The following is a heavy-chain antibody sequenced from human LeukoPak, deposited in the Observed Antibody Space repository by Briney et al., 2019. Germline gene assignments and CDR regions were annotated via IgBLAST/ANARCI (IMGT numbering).Heavy chain of an antibody. Sequence: PGGSLRLSCAASGFMFSTYWMTWVRQAPGKGLEWVSSIGGGDTHYADSVKGRFTISRDDSRSTVDLQMSSLRAEDTAVYYCAKDGQSFNSMYDYFDSWGQGTLVTVSS. J-gene: IGHJ4*02. CDR2: IGGGDT. D-gene: IGHD2-8*01. V-gene: IGHV3-23*01. CDR1: GFMFSTYW. CDR3: AKDGQSFNSMYDYFDS.